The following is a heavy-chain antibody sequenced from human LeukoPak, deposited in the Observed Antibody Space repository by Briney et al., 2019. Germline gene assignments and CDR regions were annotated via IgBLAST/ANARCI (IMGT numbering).Heavy chain of an antibody. D-gene: IGHD6-25*01. V-gene: IGHV3-30*18. CDR3: AKALPERPFDF. J-gene: IGHJ4*02. CDR2: MSHDGSNK. CDR1: GFTFSSYA. Sequence: GRSLRLSCAASGFTFSSYAMHWVRQAPGKGLEWVAVMSHDGSNKYYGDSVKGRFTISRDNSKNTLYLQMNSLRAEDTAIYYCAKALPERPFDFWGQGTLVTVSS.